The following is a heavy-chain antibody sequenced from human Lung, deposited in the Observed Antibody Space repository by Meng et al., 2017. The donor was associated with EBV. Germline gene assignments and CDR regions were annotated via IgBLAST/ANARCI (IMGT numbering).Heavy chain of an antibody. CDR1: GYTFTSSS. J-gene: IGHJ4*02. CDR2: ININTGNP. V-gene: IGHV7-4-1*01. D-gene: IGHD6-19*01. Sequence: LVRFGSELKKPGASVMVSCQAAGYTFTSSSMNWVRHAPGQGLEWMGWININTGNPTYAQGFTGRFVFSLDTSVSTAYLQIDSLKADDTAVYYCARGNGWRFDYWGQGTLVTVSS. CDR3: ARGNGWRFDY.